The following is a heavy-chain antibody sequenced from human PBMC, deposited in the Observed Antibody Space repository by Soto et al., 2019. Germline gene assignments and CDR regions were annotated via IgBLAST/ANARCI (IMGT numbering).Heavy chain of an antibody. Sequence: ASETLSLTCAVYGGSFSGYYWSWIRQPPGKGLEWIGEINHSGSTNYNPSLKSRVTISVDTSKNQFSLKLSSVTAADTAVYYCARRVWGSYREFDYWGQGTLVTVSS. V-gene: IGHV4-34*01. D-gene: IGHD3-16*02. CDR1: GGSFSGYY. CDR2: INHSGST. J-gene: IGHJ4*02. CDR3: ARRVWGSYREFDY.